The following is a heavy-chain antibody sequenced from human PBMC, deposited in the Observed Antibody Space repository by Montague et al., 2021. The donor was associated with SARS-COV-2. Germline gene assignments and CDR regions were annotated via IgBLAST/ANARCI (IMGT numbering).Heavy chain of an antibody. CDR1: GYSITNAYY. CDR3: SRTSQYCTPTNCYLPNAMDV. Sequence: SETLSLTCTVSGYSITNAYYWGWIRQPPGKGLEWIGNIWHGGSTYYNPSLKSRVTTSEDTSNNQFSLKLTSVTAADTAVYYCSRTSQYCTPTNCYLPNAMDVWGQGTTVTVSS. D-gene: IGHD2-8*01. J-gene: IGHJ6*02. V-gene: IGHV4-38-2*02. CDR2: IWHGGST.